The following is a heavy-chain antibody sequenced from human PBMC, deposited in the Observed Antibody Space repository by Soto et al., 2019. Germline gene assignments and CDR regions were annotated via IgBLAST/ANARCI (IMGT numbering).Heavy chain of an antibody. V-gene: IGHV3-33*01. CDR3: ARAGARSYYYGSGSYYNALDS. D-gene: IGHD3-10*01. Sequence: GGSLRLSCAASGFTFSSYGMHWVRQAPGKGLERVAVIWYDGSNKYYADSVKGRFTISRDNSKNTLYLQMNSLRAEDTAVYYCARAGARSYYYGSGSYYNALDSWGQGTLVTVS. CDR1: GFTFSSYG. CDR2: IWYDGSNK. J-gene: IGHJ4*02.